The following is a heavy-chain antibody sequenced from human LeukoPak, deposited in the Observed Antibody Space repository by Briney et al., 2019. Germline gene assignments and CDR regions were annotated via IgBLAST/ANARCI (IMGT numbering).Heavy chain of an antibody. CDR2: ISHDGNNE. Sequence: GRSLRLSCAASGFTFSTFGIHWVRQAPGKGLEWVAAISHDGNNEYYTDSVKGRFTISRDNSKNMIYLQMNSLRGEDSAVYYCAKVNNYDDYWGRGTLVTVSS. V-gene: IGHV3-30*18. D-gene: IGHD1/OR15-1a*01. J-gene: IGHJ4*02. CDR3: AKVNNYDDY. CDR1: GFTFSTFG.